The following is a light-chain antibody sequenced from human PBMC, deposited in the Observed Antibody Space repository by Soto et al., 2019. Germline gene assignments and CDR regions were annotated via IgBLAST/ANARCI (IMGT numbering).Light chain of an antibody. CDR2: EVS. CDR3: SSYTSSRTGV. CDR1: SSDVGGYNY. V-gene: IGLV2-14*01. Sequence: QSALTLPASVSGSPGQSITISCTGTSSDVGGYNYVSWYQQHPGKAPKLMIYEVSNRPSGVSNRFSGSKSGNTASLTVSGLPAEDEADYYCSSYTSSRTGVFGTGNKVTVL. J-gene: IGLJ1*01.